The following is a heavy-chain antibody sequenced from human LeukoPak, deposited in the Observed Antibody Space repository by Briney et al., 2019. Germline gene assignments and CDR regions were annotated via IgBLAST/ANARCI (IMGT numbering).Heavy chain of an antibody. CDR3: ARGLSTLTHSTFDY. Sequence: GGSLRPACAASGFTCSSSGMNWVRQAPGKGLEWVSYISSSSSAIYYAGSVKGRFTISTNNAKNSMYLLVNSLRDEDTAFYYCARGLSTLTHSTFDYWGQGTLVTVSS. V-gene: IGHV3-48*02. D-gene: IGHD3-16*01. J-gene: IGHJ4*02. CDR2: ISSSSSAI. CDR1: GFTCSSSG.